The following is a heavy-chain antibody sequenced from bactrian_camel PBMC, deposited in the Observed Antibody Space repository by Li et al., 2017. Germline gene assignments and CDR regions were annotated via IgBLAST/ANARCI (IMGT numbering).Heavy chain of an antibody. D-gene: IGHD3*01. Sequence: VQLVESGGGLVLSGESLRLSCVASQFTFSSYDMAWVRQAPGKGLEWVSSIKAEASSTYFADSVKGRFTISKDNAKSTVYLQMNNLQFEDTALYYCATDHDLTAIMGLGLLNLLYWGQGTQVTVS. CDR3: ATDHDLTAIMGLGLLNLLY. CDR1: QFTFSSYD. J-gene: IGHJ4*01. V-gene: IGHV3S40*01. CDR2: IKAEASST.